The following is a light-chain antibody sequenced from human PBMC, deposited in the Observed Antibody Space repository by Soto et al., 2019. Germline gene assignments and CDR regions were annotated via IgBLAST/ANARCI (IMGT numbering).Light chain of an antibody. CDR2: DDS. CDR3: SSYTSSSTSAV. Sequence: QSALTQPASVSGSPGQSITISCTGTSSDVGGYNYVSWYQQHPGKAPKLMIYDDSNRPSGVSNRFSGSKSSNKASLTISGLQAEDEADSYCSSYTSSSTSAVFGGGTKVTVL. CDR1: SSDVGGYNY. J-gene: IGLJ2*01. V-gene: IGLV2-14*01.